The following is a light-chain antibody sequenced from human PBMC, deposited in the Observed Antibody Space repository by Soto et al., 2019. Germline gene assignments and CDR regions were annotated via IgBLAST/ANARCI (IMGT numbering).Light chain of an antibody. CDR1: SSDIGTNNY. Sequence: QSVLTQPASVSGSPGQSITISCTGTSSDIGTNNYVAWYQQHPGKVPKLIIYEVTSRPSGVSNRFSASKSGNTASLTISGLQAEDEADYHCSSYSSSSTPWIFGGGTKVTVL. J-gene: IGLJ2*01. CDR3: SSYSSSSTPWI. CDR2: EVT. V-gene: IGLV2-14*01.